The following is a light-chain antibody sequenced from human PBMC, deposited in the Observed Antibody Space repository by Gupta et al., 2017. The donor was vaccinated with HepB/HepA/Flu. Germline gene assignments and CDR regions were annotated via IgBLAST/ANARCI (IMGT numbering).Light chain of an antibody. Sequence: QSSVTQPLSASWAPGQRVTISCSGGSSNIGMNTVKWYQHLPGTAPKLLLYHNNQLPSGVPDRFSGSTSGTSASLPTSGLLSEDEADYYCAVLDDSRSGNQFGGWTKLTVL. CDR2: HNN. V-gene: IGLV1-44*01. CDR1: SSNIGMNT. CDR3: AVLDDSRSGNQ. J-gene: IGLJ2*01.